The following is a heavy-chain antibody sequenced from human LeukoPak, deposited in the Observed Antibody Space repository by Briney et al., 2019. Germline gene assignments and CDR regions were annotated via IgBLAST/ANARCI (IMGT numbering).Heavy chain of an antibody. V-gene: IGHV3-23*01. CDR3: ANDAHCSSTSCYTSGGAFDI. CDR2: ISGSGGST. J-gene: IGHJ3*02. D-gene: IGHD2-2*02. Sequence: GGSLRLSCAASGFTFSSYAMSWVRQAPGKELEWVSAISGSGGSTYYADSVKGRFTISRDNSKNTLYLQMNSLRAEDTAVYYCANDAHCSSTSCYTSGGAFDIWGQGTMVTVSS. CDR1: GFTFSSYA.